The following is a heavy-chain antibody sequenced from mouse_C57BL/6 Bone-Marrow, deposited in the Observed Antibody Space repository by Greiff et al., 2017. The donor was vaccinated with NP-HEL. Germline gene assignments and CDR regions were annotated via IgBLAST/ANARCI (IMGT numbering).Heavy chain of an antibody. V-gene: IGHV5-4*01. D-gene: IGHD1-2*01. J-gene: IGHJ2*01. CDR2: ISDGGSYT. Sequence: EVNVVESGGGLVKPGGSLKLSCAASGFTFSSYAMSWVRQTPEKRLEWVATISDGGSYTYYPDNVKGRFTISRDNAKNNLYLQMSHLKSEDTAMYYCARDLYGEGGQGTTLTVSS. CDR3: ARDLYGE. CDR1: GFTFSSYA.